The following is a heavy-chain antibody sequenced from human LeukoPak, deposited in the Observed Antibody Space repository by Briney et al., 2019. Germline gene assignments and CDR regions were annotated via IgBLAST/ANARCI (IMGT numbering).Heavy chain of an antibody. CDR3: AKDWQQLASYFDY. CDR2: ISCDGSNK. V-gene: IGHV3-30*18. CDR1: GFTFSSYG. J-gene: IGHJ4*02. Sequence: GGSLRLSCAASGFTFSSYGMHWVRQAPGKGLEWVAVISCDGSNKYYADSVKGRFTISRDNSKNTLYLQMNSLRAEDTAVYYCAKDWQQLASYFDYWGQGTLVTVSS. D-gene: IGHD6-13*01.